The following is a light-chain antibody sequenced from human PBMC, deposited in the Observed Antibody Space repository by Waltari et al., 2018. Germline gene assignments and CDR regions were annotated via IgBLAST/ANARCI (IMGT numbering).Light chain of an antibody. CDR3: HQYGSSQG. J-gene: IGKJ2*01. CDR1: QSVSGNS. CDR2: GAS. V-gene: IGKV3-20*01. Sequence: EIVLTQSPGTLSLSPGERATLSCRASQSVSGNSVAWYQQKPGQAPRLLIYGASSRATGVPDRFSGSGSGTDFTLFIIRLEPEDFAVYYCHQYGSSQGFGQGTKLEIK.